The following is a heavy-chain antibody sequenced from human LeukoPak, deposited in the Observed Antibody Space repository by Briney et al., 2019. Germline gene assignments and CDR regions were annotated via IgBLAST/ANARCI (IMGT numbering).Heavy chain of an antibody. CDR2: MFYSGTT. J-gene: IGHJ4*02. D-gene: IGHD2-15*01. CDR1: GVSMSSYY. CDR3: ARRSRGGYCSGGSCRRDY. Sequence: SETLSLTCTVSGVSMSSYYWSWIRQTPGKGLEWIGYMFYSGTTHYSPSLRSRVTISVDTSKNQFSLKLSSVTAADTAVYYCARRSRGGYCSGGSCRRDYWGQGTLVTVSS. V-gene: IGHV4-59*12.